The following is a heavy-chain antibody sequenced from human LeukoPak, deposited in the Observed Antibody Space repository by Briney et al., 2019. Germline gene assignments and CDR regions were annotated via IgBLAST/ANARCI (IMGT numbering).Heavy chain of an antibody. CDR2: IIPMFGTA. Sequence: ASVKVSCKAFGGTFSSYTISWVRQAPGQGLEWMGGIIPMFGTANYAQKFQGRVTITADESTSTAYMELSSLRSEGTAVYYCARGRVYAMVYWYFDLWGRGTLVTVSS. CDR3: ARGRVYAMVYWYFDL. J-gene: IGHJ2*01. CDR1: GGTFSSYT. D-gene: IGHD2-8*01. V-gene: IGHV1-69*13.